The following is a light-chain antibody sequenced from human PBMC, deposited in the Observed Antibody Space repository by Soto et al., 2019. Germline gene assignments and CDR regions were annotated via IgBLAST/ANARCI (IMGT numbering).Light chain of an antibody. V-gene: IGLV1-40*01. Sequence: QSVLTQPPSVSGAPGQRVTISCTGSRSNIGAGFDVHWYQQFPGTAPRLLIYRNTNRPSGVPDRFSGSKSGTSASLAISGLQAEDEADYYCQSFRLFGGGTKLTVL. CDR1: RSNIGAGFD. CDR3: QSFRL. J-gene: IGLJ2*01. CDR2: RNT.